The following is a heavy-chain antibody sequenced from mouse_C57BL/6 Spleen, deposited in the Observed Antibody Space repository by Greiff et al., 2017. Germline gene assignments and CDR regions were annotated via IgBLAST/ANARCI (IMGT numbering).Heavy chain of an antibody. D-gene: IGHD2-12*01. CDR1: GYAFSSSW. Sequence: VQRVESGPELVKPGASVKISCKASGYAFSSSWMNWVKQRPGKGLEWIGRIYPGDGDTNYNGKFKGKATLTADKSSSTAYMQLSSLTSEDSAVYFCARGGYYSNYFDYWGQGTTLTVSS. V-gene: IGHV1-82*01. CDR3: ARGGYYSNYFDY. CDR2: IYPGDGDT. J-gene: IGHJ2*01.